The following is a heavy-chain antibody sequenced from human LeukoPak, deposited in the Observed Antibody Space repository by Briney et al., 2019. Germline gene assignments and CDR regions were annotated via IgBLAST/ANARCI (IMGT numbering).Heavy chain of an antibody. CDR1: GYTFSSYY. CDR3: AREASGGYFDY. V-gene: IGHV1-46*01. J-gene: IGHJ4*02. CDR2: INPTGDST. Sequence: GASVKVSCKASGYTFSSYYMHWVRPAPGQGLEWVGLINPTGDSTNYAQNFRGRVTMTRDTSTSTVYMDRSSLGSEDTAVYYCAREASGGYFDYWGQGTLVTVSS. D-gene: IGHD4-23*01.